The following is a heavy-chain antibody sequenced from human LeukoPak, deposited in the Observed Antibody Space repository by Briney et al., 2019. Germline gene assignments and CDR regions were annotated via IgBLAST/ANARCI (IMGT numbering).Heavy chain of an antibody. J-gene: IGHJ4*02. D-gene: IGHD2-2*01. CDR3: ARANPLYCSSTTCLFDY. CDR1: GYTFTGYY. CDR2: VNPNSGDT. V-gene: IGHV1-2*02. Sequence: GASVKVSCKASGYTFTGYYMHWVRQAPGQGFEWMGWVNPNSGDTNYAQKFQGRVTMIRDTSISTAHMELSRLRSDDTAVYYCARANPLYCSSTTCLFDYWGPGTLVTVSS.